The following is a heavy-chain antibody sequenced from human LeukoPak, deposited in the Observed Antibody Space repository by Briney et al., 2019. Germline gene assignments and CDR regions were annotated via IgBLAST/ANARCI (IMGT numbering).Heavy chain of an antibody. CDR2: IRYDGSNK. V-gene: IGHV3-30*02. J-gene: IGHJ6*03. D-gene: IGHD5-18*01. CDR1: GFTFSSYG. Sequence: GGSLRLSCAASGFTFSSYGMHWVRQAPGKGLEWVAFIRYDGSNKYYADSVKGRFTISRDNSKNTLYLQMNSLRAEDTAVYYCAKQAMVTLPGGDYYYYYMDVWGKGTTVTISS. CDR3: AKQAMVTLPGGDYYYYYMDV.